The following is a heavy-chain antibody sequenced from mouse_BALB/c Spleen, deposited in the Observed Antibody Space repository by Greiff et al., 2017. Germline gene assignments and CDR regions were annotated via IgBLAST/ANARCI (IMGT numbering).Heavy chain of an antibody. CDR2: IDPSDSET. J-gene: IGHJ1*01. V-gene: IGHV1S127*01. CDR3: TRSERITTAGYFDV. Sequence: QVQLQQSGPQLVRPGASVKISCKASGYSFTSYWMHWVKQRPGQGLEWIGMIDPSDSETRLNQKFKDKATLTVDKSSSTAYMQLSSLTSEDSAVYYCTRSERITTAGYFDVWGAGTTVTVSS. CDR1: GYSFTSYW. D-gene: IGHD1-2*01.